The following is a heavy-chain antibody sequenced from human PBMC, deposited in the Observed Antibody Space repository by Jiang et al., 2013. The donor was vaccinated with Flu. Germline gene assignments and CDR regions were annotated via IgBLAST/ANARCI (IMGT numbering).Heavy chain of an antibody. V-gene: IGHV3-33*01. D-gene: IGHD2-2*01. CDR3: VRVGGCSSTRCDWAPFDN. CDR1: GFTFSNYG. J-gene: IGHJ4*02. Sequence: VQLVESGGGVVQPGRSLRLSCAASGFTFSNYGMHWVRQAPGKGLEWVAVIWHDGSNEYYADSVKGRFAISRDNSKNTLFLQMNSLRAEDTGVYYCVRVGGCSSTRCDWAPFDNWGQGTLVTVSS. CDR2: IWHDGSNE.